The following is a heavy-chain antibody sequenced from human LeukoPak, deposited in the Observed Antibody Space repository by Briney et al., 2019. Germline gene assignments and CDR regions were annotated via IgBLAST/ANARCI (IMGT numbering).Heavy chain of an antibody. D-gene: IGHD3-10*01. CDR2: IYYTGRT. CDR1: GGSISNYF. Sequence: SETLSLTCTVSGGSISNYFWSWIRPPPGKGLEWIEYIYYTGRTNYNPSLKRRVTISVGTSKNQFSLKLSSVTAADTAVYYCARPSRSISTAGAFDIWGQGTMVTVSS. CDR3: ARPSRSISTAGAFDI. J-gene: IGHJ3*02. V-gene: IGHV4-59*01.